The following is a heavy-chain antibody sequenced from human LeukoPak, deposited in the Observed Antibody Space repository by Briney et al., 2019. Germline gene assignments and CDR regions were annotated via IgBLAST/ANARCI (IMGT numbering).Heavy chain of an antibody. CDR2: ISSSSRYT. CDR1: GFIFSNYG. V-gene: IGHV3-21*01. D-gene: IGHD3-10*01. Sequence: PGGSLRLSCAASGFIFSNYGMSWVRQAPGKGLEWVSSISSSSRYTFYVDSVKGRFTISRDNAKNSLYLQMNSLRVEDTAVYYCAKGGYGSGSYSHFDYWGQGTLVTVSS. CDR3: AKGGYGSGSYSHFDY. J-gene: IGHJ4*02.